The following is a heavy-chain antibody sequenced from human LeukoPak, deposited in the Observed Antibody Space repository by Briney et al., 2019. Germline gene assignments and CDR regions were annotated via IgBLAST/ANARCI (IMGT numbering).Heavy chain of an antibody. D-gene: IGHD3-10*01. V-gene: IGHV1-69*05. CDR2: IIPIFGTA. CDR1: GGTFSSYA. Sequence: GASVKVSCKASGGTFSSYAISWVRQAPGQGLEWMGGIIPIFGTANYAQKFQGRVTITTDESTSTAYMELSSLRSEDTAVYYCATSGTMVRGVLFDYWGQGTLVTVSS. J-gene: IGHJ4*02. CDR3: ATSGTMVRGVLFDY.